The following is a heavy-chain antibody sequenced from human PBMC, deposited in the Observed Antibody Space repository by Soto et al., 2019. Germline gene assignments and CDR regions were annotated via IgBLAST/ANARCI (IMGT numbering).Heavy chain of an antibody. CDR3: AGDTHRSMIGVVGVDDF. CDR1: GFTFSNYN. V-gene: IGHV3-21*02. Sequence: EVQLVESGGGLVKPGGSLRLSCAASGFTFSNYNMNWVLQAPGKGLEFVSSISSSSTFKNYADSVKGRFTISRDNDKNSIYLHMSSLGAGNTAVYYCAGDTHRSMIGVVGVDDFWGHGTLVNVSS. D-gene: IGHD3-22*01. CDR2: ISSSSTFK. J-gene: IGHJ1*01.